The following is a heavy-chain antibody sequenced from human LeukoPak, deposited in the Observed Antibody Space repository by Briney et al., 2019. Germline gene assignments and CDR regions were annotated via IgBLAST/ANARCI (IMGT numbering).Heavy chain of an antibody. CDR3: ARRKYFDY. V-gene: IGHV4-4*02. CDR2: IYHSGST. CDR1: GFTVSSNY. Sequence: GSLRLSCAASGFTVSSNYMSWVRQPPGKGLEWIGEIYHSGSTNYNPSLKSRVTISVDKSKNQFSLKLSSVTAADTAVYYRARRKYFDYWGQGTLVTVSS. J-gene: IGHJ4*02.